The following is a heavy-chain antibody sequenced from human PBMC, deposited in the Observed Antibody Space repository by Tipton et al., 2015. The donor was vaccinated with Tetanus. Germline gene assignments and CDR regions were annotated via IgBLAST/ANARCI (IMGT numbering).Heavy chain of an antibody. J-gene: IGHJ3*01. CDR1: GYSIGGKVFF. D-gene: IGHD4-23*01. CDR2: VYESGKT. CDR3: ARQRWSPKRIASDV. Sequence: TLSLTCNVSGYSIGGKVFFWAWIRQPPGEGLEWIGCVYESGKTYYSPSFSSRVTITVDMSQNKFSLRLDSVSAADTAAYYCARQRWSPKRIASDVWGQETLVTVSS. V-gene: IGHV4-39*01.